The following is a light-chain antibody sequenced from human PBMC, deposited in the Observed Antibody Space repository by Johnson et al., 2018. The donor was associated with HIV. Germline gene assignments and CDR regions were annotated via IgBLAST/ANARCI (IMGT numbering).Light chain of an antibody. CDR3: GTWDSSLSAAGNV. CDR1: NSNIENNY. Sequence: QSVLTQPPSVSAAPGQKVTISCSGSNSNIENNYVSWYQQLPGTAPRLLISANNERPSDIPDRFSGSKSGTSATLGITGLQTGDEADYYCGTWDSSLSAAGNVFGTGTKVTVL. CDR2: ANN. J-gene: IGLJ1*01. V-gene: IGLV1-51*01.